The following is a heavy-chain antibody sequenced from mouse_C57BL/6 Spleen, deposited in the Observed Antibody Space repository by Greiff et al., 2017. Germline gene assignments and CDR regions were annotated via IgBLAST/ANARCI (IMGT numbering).Heavy chain of an antibody. CDR3: ARLGYDYGSRL. CDR2: IHPNSGST. CDR1: GYTFTSYW. J-gene: IGHJ2*01. D-gene: IGHD2-4*01. Sequence: QVQLQQPGAELVKPGASVKLSCKASGYTFTSYWMHWVKQRPGQGLEWIGMIHPNSGSTNYNEKFKSKATLTVDKSSSTAYMQLSSLTSEDSAVYYCARLGYDYGSRLWGQGTTLTVSS. V-gene: IGHV1-64*01.